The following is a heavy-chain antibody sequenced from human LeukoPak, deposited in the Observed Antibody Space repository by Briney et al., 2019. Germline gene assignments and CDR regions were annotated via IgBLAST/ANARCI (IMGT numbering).Heavy chain of an antibody. CDR3: ATDLAADYYYYMDV. V-gene: IGHV3-15*01. CDR2: IKSKTDGGTT. Sequence: PGGSLRLSCAASGFTFSNAWMSWVRQAPGKGLEWVGRIKSKTDGGTTDYAAPVKDRFTISRDDSKDTLYLQMNGLKTEDTAVYYCATDLAADYYYYMDVWGKGTTVTVSS. D-gene: IGHD2-15*01. CDR1: GFTFSNAW. J-gene: IGHJ6*03.